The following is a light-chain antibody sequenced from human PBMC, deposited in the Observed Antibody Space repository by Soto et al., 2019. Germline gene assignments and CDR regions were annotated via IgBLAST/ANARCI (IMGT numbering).Light chain of an antibody. CDR1: QSISSW. Sequence: DIQMTQSPSTLSASIGDRVTITCRASQSISSWLAWYQQKPGKAPKLLIYDASSFESGVPSRFSGSGSGTEFTLTISSLQPDDFATYYCQQYNSYPWTFGQGTKVDIK. CDR3: QQYNSYPWT. J-gene: IGKJ1*01. V-gene: IGKV1-5*01. CDR2: DAS.